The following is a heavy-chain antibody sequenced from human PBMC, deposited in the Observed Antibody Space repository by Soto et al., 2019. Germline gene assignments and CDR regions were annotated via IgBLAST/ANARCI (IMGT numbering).Heavy chain of an antibody. CDR2: IYYNGST. CDR3: ARGIGLLWFAEFQRFDP. J-gene: IGHJ5*02. Sequence: PSETLSLTCTVSGGSSSSGGYYWSWIRQHPGQGLEWIGYIYYNGSTYYNPSLKSRLTISVDTSKNQFSLKLSSLTAADTAVYFCARGIGLLWFAEFQRFDPWGRGTLVNSPQ. V-gene: IGHV4-31*03. D-gene: IGHD3-10*01. CDR1: GGSSSSGGYY.